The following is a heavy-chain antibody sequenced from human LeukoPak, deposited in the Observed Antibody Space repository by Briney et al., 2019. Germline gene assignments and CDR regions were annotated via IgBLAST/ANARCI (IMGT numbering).Heavy chain of an antibody. D-gene: IGHD2-21*02. J-gene: IGHJ4*02. Sequence: SETLSLTCTVSGDSVSSGSSYWSWIRQPPGKGLQWIGSISYTGSTNYNPSLKSRVTMSVDTSKNQFSLELSSVTAADAAVYYCTRGSLRTASDYWGQGTLVTVSS. CDR2: ISYTGST. CDR1: GDSVSSGSSY. CDR3: TRGSLRTASDY. V-gene: IGHV4-61*01.